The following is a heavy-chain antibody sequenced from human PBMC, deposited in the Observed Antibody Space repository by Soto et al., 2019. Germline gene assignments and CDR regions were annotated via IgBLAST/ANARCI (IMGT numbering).Heavy chain of an antibody. J-gene: IGHJ5*02. CDR2: ISHSGIT. V-gene: IGHV4-4*01. Sequence: PSETLSLTCAVSGGSITSANCWTWVRQPPGGGLEWIGEISHSGITNYKASLKSRVTMSVDKTKNDVSLKLTSVTAADTAVYCCARVLRGWFDPWGQGTPVTVSS. CDR3: ARVLRGWFDP. CDR1: GGSITSANC.